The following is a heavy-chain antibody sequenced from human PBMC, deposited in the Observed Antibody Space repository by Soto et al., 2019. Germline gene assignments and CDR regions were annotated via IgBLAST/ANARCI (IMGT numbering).Heavy chain of an antibody. CDR1: GGTFSSYA. CDR2: IIPIFGTA. J-gene: IGHJ6*02. V-gene: IGHV1-69*13. CDR3: ARNPDYDFWSGYSQKSYYYYGMDV. Sequence: SVKVSCKASGGTFSSYAISWVRQAPGQGLEWMGGIIPIFGTANYAQKFQGRVTITADESTSTAYMELSSLRSEDTAVYYCARNPDYDFWSGYSQKSYYYYGMDVWDQGTTVTVSS. D-gene: IGHD3-3*01.